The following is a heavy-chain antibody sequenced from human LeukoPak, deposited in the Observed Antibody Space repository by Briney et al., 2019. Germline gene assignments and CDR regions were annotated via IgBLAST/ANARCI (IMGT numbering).Heavy chain of an antibody. Sequence: SETLSLACNVSGGSLSSHYCSWIRQAPGQGLEWIGFIYSGGSTTYNPSLKSRVSISADTSKNQFSLKMTSLTAADTAVYYCARGRGPLRVELGDWGQGALVTVSS. D-gene: IGHD3-16*01. J-gene: IGHJ4*02. CDR2: IYSGGST. CDR3: ARGRGPLRVELGD. CDR1: GGSLSSHY. V-gene: IGHV4-4*09.